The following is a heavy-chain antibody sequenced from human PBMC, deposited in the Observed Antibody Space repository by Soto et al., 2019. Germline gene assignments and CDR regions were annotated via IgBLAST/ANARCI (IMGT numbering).Heavy chain of an antibody. D-gene: IGHD2-15*01. CDR1: GFTFSSYG. CDR3: ARGPRYCSGGSCYRVDY. CDR2: IWYDGSNK. Sequence: QVQLVESGGGVVQPGRSLRLSCAASGFTFSSYGMHWVRQAPGKGLEWVAVIWYDGSNKYYADSVKGRFTISRDNSKNTLYLQMNSLRAEDTAVYYCARGPRYCSGGSCYRVDYWGQGTLVTVSS. V-gene: IGHV3-33*01. J-gene: IGHJ4*02.